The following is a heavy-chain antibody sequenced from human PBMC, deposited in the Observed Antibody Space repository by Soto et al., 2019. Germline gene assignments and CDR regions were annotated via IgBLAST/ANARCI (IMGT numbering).Heavy chain of an antibody. D-gene: IGHD3-22*01. V-gene: IGHV4-59*01. CDR1: GGSISSYY. Sequence: SETLSLTCTVSGGSISSYYWSWIRQPPGKGLEWIGYIYYSGSTNYNPSLKSRVTISVDTSKNQFSLKLSSVTAADTAVYYCARTREYYDSSGYLSYFDYWGQGTLVTVSS. CDR2: IYYSGST. J-gene: IGHJ4*02. CDR3: ARTREYYDSSGYLSYFDY.